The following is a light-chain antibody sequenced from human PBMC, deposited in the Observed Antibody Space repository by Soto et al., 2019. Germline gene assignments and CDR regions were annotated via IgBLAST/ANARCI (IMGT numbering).Light chain of an antibody. CDR2: AAS. CDR3: QQSYSTPPLT. V-gene: IGKV1-39*01. Sequence: DIQMTQSPSSLSAFVGQRATPTSRASQTISMYLNWYQQKPGKAPILLISAASSLQTGVPSRFNGSGSGTDFTLTISSLQPEDCATYYCQQSYSTPPLTFGGGTKVDIK. J-gene: IGKJ4*01. CDR1: QTISMY.